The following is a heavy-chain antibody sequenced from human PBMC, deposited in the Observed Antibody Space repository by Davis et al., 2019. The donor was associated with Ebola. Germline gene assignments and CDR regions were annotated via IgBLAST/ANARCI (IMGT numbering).Heavy chain of an antibody. CDR1: GYTFVDYY. CDR3: ARDHGDITMIVVVTYADV. D-gene: IGHD3-22*01. J-gene: IGHJ4*02. V-gene: IGHV1-2*06. CDR2: VNCRSGVT. Sequence: ASVKVSCKASGYTFVDYYVHWVRQAPGQGFEWMGRVNCRSGVTDHAQNFQGRVTMTRDTSITTAYMELRSLTSDDTALYYCARDHGDITMIVVVTYADVWGQGTLVTVSS.